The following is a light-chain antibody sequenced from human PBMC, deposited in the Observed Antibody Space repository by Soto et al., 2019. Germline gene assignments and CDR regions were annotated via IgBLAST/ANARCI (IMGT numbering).Light chain of an antibody. CDR1: QSLLHNNGYNY. CDR2: LGS. CDR3: MQALQTPLT. Sequence: DLVMTQSPLSLPVTPGEPASISCRSSQSLLHNNGYNYLDWYLQKPGQSPQLLIYLGSNRASGVPDRFSGSGSGTDFTLKISRVEAEDVGVYYCMQALQTPLTFGGGTKVEIK. J-gene: IGKJ4*01. V-gene: IGKV2-28*01.